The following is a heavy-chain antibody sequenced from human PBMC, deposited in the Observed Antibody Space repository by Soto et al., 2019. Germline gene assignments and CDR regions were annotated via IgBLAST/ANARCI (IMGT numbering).Heavy chain of an antibody. V-gene: IGHV1-69*13. Sequence: GASVKVSCKASGGTFSYAISWVRQAPGQGLEWMGGIIPIFGTANYAQKFQGRVTITADESTSTAYMELSSLRSEDTAVYYCATGGRIAVAGPYDAFDIWGQGTMVTVSS. D-gene: IGHD6-19*01. CDR3: ATGGRIAVAGPYDAFDI. CDR1: GGTFSYA. CDR2: IIPIFGTA. J-gene: IGHJ3*02.